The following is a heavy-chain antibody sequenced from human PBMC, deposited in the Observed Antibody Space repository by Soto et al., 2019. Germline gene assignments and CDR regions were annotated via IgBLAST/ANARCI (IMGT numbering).Heavy chain of an antibody. D-gene: IGHD3-10*01. CDR2: MNPNSGNT. V-gene: IGHV1-8*01. J-gene: IGHJ6*02. CDR1: GYTFTSYD. Sequence: ASVKVSCKASGYTFTSYDINWVRQATGQGLEWMGWMNPNSGNTGYAQKFQGRVTMTRNTSISTAYMELSSLRSEDTAVYCCASGILLWFGELLSLGGYYYGMDVWGQGTTVTVSS. CDR3: ASGILLWFGELLSLGGYYYGMDV.